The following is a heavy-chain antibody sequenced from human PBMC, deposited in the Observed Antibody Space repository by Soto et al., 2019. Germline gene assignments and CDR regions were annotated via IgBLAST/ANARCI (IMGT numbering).Heavy chain of an antibody. CDR2: IYHSGST. CDR3: ARGAATVTPGWFDP. V-gene: IGHV4-38-2*01. Sequence: SETLSLTCAVSGYSISSGYYWVWIRQTPGKGLEWIASIYHSGSTYYNPSLKSRVTISVDTSKNQFSLKLTSVTAADTAVYYCARGAATVTPGWFDPWGQGIMVTVSS. CDR1: GYSISSGYY. J-gene: IGHJ5*02. D-gene: IGHD4-17*01.